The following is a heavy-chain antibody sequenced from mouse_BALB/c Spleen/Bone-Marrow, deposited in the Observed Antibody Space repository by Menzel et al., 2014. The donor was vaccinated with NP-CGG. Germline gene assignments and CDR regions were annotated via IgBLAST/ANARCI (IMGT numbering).Heavy chain of an antibody. D-gene: IGHD2-1*01. J-gene: IGHJ3*01. CDR2: IDPANGNT. CDR1: GFNIKDTY. CDR3: ARNGNYGAWFAY. Sequence: EVQLQQSGAELVKPGASVKLSCTASGFNIKDTYMHWVKQRPEQGLEWIGRIDPANGNTKYDPKFQGKATITADTSSNTAYLQLSSLTSEDTGVYYCARNGNYGAWFAYWGQGTLVTVSA. V-gene: IGHV14-3*02.